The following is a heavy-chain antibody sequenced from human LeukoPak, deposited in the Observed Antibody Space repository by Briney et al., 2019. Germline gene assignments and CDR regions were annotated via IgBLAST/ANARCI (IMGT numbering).Heavy chain of an antibody. J-gene: IGHJ4*02. D-gene: IGHD1-26*01. Sequence: SETLSLTCSVSGASLSSSSNYWGWIRQPPGKGLEWIGSIYYSGSTSYNPSFKSRVAIYAGTSKRQFSMELSSVTAADTGVYYCARNTGSYLAYWGQGTLVTVSS. V-gene: IGHV4-39*01. CDR1: GASLSSSSNY. CDR2: IYYSGST. CDR3: ARNTGSYLAY.